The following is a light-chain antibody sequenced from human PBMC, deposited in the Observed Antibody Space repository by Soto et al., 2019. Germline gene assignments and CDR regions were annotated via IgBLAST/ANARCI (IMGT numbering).Light chain of an antibody. CDR1: QSVSSR. CDR3: QHYAHNSPIT. CDR2: GAS. Sequence: LTQSPCTLSLSSGERATLSCRASQSVSSRLAWYQQRPGQAPRLLISGASSRATGIPDRFSGSGSGTDFTLTISRLEPEDFALYYCQHYAHNSPITFGQGTRLEIK. V-gene: IGKV3-20*01. J-gene: IGKJ5*01.